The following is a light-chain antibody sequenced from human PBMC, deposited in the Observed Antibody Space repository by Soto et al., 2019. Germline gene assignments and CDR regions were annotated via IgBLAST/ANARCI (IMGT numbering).Light chain of an antibody. CDR3: LQDVDYPFP. J-gene: IGKJ4*01. Sequence: AIQVTQSPSSLSASVGDRVTITCRASQGIRNELSWYQQKPGKAPKFLIFAASNLQSGVPSRFSGSGSGTDFTLTISSLQPEDFATYFCLQDVDYPFPVGGGTMVDIK. V-gene: IGKV1-6*01. CDR2: AAS. CDR1: QGIRNE.